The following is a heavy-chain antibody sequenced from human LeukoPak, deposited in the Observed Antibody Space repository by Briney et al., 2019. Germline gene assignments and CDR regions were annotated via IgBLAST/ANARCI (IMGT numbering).Heavy chain of an antibody. CDR1: GFTFSSYS. Sequence: GGSLRLSCAASGFTFSSYSMNWVRQAPGKGLEWVSSISSSSSYIYYADSVKGRFTISRDNAKNSLYLQMNSLRAEDTAVYYCARAPFWYSSSWYYFDYWGQGTLVTVSS. V-gene: IGHV3-21*01. J-gene: IGHJ4*02. D-gene: IGHD6-13*01. CDR2: ISSSSSYI. CDR3: ARAPFWYSSSWYYFDY.